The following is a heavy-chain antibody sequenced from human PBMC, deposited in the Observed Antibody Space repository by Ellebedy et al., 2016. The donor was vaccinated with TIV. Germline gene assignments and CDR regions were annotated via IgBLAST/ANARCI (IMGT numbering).Heavy chain of an antibody. D-gene: IGHD4-23*01. CDR2: IHEGTKI. J-gene: IGHJ4*02. CDR1: GFPVSSDN. CDR3: ARDAADSGGKFDY. V-gene: IGHV3-53*01. Sequence: GESLKISCAASGFPVSSDNMGRVRQAPGQGLEWVAIIHEGTKIYYSESVKGRFTISRDNSKNTLDLQLNSLRAEDTAVYYCARDAADSGGKFDYWGQGALVTVSS.